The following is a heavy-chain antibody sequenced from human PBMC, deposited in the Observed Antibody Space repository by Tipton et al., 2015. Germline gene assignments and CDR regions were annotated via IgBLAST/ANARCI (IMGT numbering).Heavy chain of an antibody. Sequence: SLRLSCTVSGDSISSSSWWSWVRQPPGKGLEWIGEINHGGSTNYNPSLKSRVTMSVDTSKNQFSLKLTSVTAADTAVYYCARGGNNWFDPWGQGTLVTVSS. V-gene: IGHV4-4*02. J-gene: IGHJ5*02. CDR3: ARGGNNWFDP. CDR1: GDSISSSSW. CDR2: INHGGST. D-gene: IGHD2-15*01.